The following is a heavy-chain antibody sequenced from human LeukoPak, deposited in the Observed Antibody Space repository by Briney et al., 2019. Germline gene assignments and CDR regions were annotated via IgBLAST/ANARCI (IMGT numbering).Heavy chain of an antibody. J-gene: IGHJ4*02. V-gene: IGHV3-23*01. CDR1: GFTFSGYA. CDR2: ISGSGGST. D-gene: IGHD3-10*01. Sequence: GGSLRLSCAASGFTFSGYAMSWVRQAPGKGLEWVSAISGSGGSTYYADSVKGRFTISRDNSKNTLYLQMNSQRAEDTAVYYCAKEVRVVRGGFDYWGQGTLVTVSS. CDR3: AKEVRVVRGGFDY.